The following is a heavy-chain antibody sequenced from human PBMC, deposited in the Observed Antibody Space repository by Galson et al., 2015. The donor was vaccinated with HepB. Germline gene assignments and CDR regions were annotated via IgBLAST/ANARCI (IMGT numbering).Heavy chain of an antibody. V-gene: IGHV3-33*03. CDR3: ARAQITMMTGYFDS. Sequence: LRLSCAASGFSFGSYGMHWVRQAPGKGLEWVAGIWYDGSNEYYGDSVKGRFTISRDNSKYTLYMRMNSLRAEDTAVYYCARAQITMMTGYFDSWGQGTLVHVSS. CDR2: IWYDGSNE. J-gene: IGHJ4*02. D-gene: IGHD3-22*01. CDR1: GFSFGSYG.